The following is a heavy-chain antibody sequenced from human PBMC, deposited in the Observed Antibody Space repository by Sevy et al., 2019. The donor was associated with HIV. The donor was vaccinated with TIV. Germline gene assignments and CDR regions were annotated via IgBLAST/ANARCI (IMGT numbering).Heavy chain of an antibody. V-gene: IGHV3-30*18. Sequence: GGSLRLSCAASGFTFSSYGMHWVRQAPGKGLEWVAVISYDGSNKYYADSVKGRFTISRDNSKNTLYLQMNSLRAEDTAVYYCAKDLVPAAAGPGMDVWGKGTRSPSP. CDR1: GFTFSSYG. CDR2: ISYDGSNK. J-gene: IGHJ6*04. D-gene: IGHD6-13*01. CDR3: AKDLVPAAAGPGMDV.